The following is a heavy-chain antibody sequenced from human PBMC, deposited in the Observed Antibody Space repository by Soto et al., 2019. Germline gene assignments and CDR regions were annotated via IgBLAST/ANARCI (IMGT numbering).Heavy chain of an antibody. CDR2: LDPEVGEI. Sequence: ASVKVSCKVSGYTLTELSIQWVRQAPGKGLEWMGGLDPEVGEIVYAQKFQGRVTMTEDTSLDTAYMELSSLRSDDTAVYYCALGPYVEAAKWFDPWGQGTLVTVSS. CDR3: ALGPYVEAAKWFDP. D-gene: IGHD6-13*01. V-gene: IGHV1-24*01. CDR1: GYTLTELS. J-gene: IGHJ5*02.